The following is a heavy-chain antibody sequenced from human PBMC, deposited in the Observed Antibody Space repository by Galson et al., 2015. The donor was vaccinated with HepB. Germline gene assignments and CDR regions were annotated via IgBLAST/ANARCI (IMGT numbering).Heavy chain of an antibody. V-gene: IGHV7-4-1*02. CDR2: INTNTGNP. CDR1: GYTFTSYA. J-gene: IGHJ4*02. CDR3: AIIFDIVLAPTYYGSGSYQREVDY. D-gene: IGHD3-10*01. Sequence: SVKVSCKASGYTFTSYAMNWVRQAPGQGLEWMGWINTNTGNPTYAQGFTGRFVFSLDTSVSTAYLQISSLKAEDTAVYYCAIIFDIVLAPTYYGSGSYQREVDYWGQGTLVTVSS.